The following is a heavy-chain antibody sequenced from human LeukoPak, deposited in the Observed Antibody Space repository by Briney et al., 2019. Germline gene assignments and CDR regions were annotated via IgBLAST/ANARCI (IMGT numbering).Heavy chain of an antibody. CDR1: GYTLTELS. V-gene: IGHV1-8*03. CDR3: ARARYSGSYSTDY. Sequence: ASVKVSCKVSGYTLTELSMHWVRQATGQGLEWMGWMNPNSGNTGYAQKFQGRVTITRNTSISTAYMELSSLRSEDTAVYYCARARYSGSYSTDYWGQGTLVTVSS. D-gene: IGHD1-26*01. CDR2: MNPNSGNT. J-gene: IGHJ4*02.